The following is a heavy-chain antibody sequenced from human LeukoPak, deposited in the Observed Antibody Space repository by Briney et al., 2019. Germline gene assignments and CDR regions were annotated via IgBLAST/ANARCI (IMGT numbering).Heavy chain of an antibody. Sequence: ASVKVSCKASGYTFTGYYMHWVRQAPGQGLEWMGWISAYNGNTNYAQKLQGRVTMTTDTSTSTAYMELRSLRSDDTAVYYCARVFDITMIHNFDYWGQGTLVTVSS. CDR1: GYTFTGYY. V-gene: IGHV1-18*04. CDR3: ARVFDITMIHNFDY. J-gene: IGHJ4*02. CDR2: ISAYNGNT. D-gene: IGHD3-22*01.